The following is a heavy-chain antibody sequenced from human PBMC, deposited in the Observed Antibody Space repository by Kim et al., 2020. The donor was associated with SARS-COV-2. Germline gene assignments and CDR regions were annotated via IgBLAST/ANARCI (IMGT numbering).Heavy chain of an antibody. V-gene: IGHV1-8*01. Sequence: QTFQGGVTMTRNTSISTAYMELSSLRSEDTAVYYCARGPHYGSGSSYFDYWGQGTLVTVSS. CDR3: ARGPHYGSGSSYFDY. J-gene: IGHJ4*02. D-gene: IGHD3-10*01.